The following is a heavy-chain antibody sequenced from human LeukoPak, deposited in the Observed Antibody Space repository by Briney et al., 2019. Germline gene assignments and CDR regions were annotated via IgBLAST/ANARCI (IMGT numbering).Heavy chain of an antibody. CDR1: GFTFSSYA. Sequence: GGSLRLSCAASGFTFSSYAMSWVRQAPGKGLEWVSAISGSGGSTYYADSVKGRFTITRDNSKNTLYLQMNSLRDEDTAVYYCAKDQYYYASRSDYWGQGTLVTVSS. V-gene: IGHV3-23*01. D-gene: IGHD3-22*01. J-gene: IGHJ4*02. CDR2: ISGSGGST. CDR3: AKDQYYYASRSDY.